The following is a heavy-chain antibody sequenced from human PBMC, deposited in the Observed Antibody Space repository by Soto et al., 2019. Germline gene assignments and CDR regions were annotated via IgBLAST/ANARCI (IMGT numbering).Heavy chain of an antibody. CDR1: GFTFSSYG. D-gene: IGHD2-15*01. CDR2: ISYDGSNK. CDR3: AKDLSQVVAATIYDY. Sequence: GGSLRLXCAASGFTFSSYGMHWVRQAPGKGLEWVAVISYDGSNKYYADSVKGRFTISRDNSKNTPYLQMNSLRAEDTAVYYCAKDLSQVVAATIYDYWGQGTLVTVSS. V-gene: IGHV3-30*18. J-gene: IGHJ4*02.